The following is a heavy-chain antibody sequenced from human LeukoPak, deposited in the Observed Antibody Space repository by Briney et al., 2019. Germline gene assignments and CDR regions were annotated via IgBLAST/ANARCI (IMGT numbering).Heavy chain of an antibody. CDR1: GGSFSGYY. D-gene: IGHD2-2*01. J-gene: IGHJ4*02. CDR3: ARGTKVVPANY. CDR2: INYSGST. V-gene: IGHV4-34*01. Sequence: KPSETLSLTCAVYGGSFSGYYWSWIRQPPGKGLEWIGEINYSGSTNYNPSLKSRVTISDTSKNQFSLKLSSVTAADTAVYYCARGTKVVPANYWGQGTLVTVSS.